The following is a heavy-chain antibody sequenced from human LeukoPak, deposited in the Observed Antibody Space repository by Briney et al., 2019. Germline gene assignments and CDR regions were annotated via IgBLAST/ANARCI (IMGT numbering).Heavy chain of an antibody. V-gene: IGHV3-23*01. J-gene: IGHJ6*02. CDR2: ISGSGGSS. CDR3: AKDRIAAADTGYYYYGLDV. D-gene: IGHD6-13*01. CDR1: GFTFSSCA. Sequence: GGSLRLSCAASGFTFSSCAMSWVRQAPGKGLEWVSAISGSGGSSYYADSVKGRFTISRDNSKNTLWLQVNSLRAEDTAVYYCAKDRIAAADTGYYYYGLDVWGQGTTVTVSS.